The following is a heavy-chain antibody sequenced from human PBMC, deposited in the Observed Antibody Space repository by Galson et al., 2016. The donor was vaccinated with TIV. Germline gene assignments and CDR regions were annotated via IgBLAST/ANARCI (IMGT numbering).Heavy chain of an antibody. CDR2: ISYDGRIE. V-gene: IGHV3-30*01. Sequence: ASGFTFSNYPMHWVRQTPGKGLEWVAVISYDGRIEDYADSVKGRFTISRDDSRNTLYLQMNSLRTEDTAIYYCARDAVIGTPDYFDYWGQGTLVTVSS. J-gene: IGHJ4*02. CDR1: GFTFSNYP. D-gene: IGHD2-21*01. CDR3: ARDAVIGTPDYFDY.